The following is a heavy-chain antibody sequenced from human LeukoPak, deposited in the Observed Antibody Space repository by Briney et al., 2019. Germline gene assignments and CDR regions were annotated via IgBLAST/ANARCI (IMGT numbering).Heavy chain of an antibody. J-gene: IGHJ4*02. D-gene: IGHD3-22*01. CDR3: AKSSYYDASGYYREYYFDY. Sequence: GGSLRLSCAASGFTFTTYWMHWVRQAPGKGLVWVSHINSDGSITSYADSVKGRFTISRDKTKNTLYLQMNSLRAEDTAVYYCAKSSYYDASGYYREYYFDYWGQGTLVTVSP. V-gene: IGHV3-74*01. CDR2: INSDGSIT. CDR1: GFTFTTYW.